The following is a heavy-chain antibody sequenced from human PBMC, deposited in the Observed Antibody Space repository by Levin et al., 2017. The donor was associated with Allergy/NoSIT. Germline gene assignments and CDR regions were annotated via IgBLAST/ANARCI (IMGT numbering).Heavy chain of an antibody. D-gene: IGHD2-2*01. CDR3: ARGVIPGEGAFDI. J-gene: IGHJ3*02. CDR1: GGSISSYY. CDR2: IFYSGNT. V-gene: IGHV4-59*01. Sequence: SQTLSLTCTVSGGSISSYYWSWIRQPPGKGLEWIGYIFYSGNTNYNPSLKSRVTISLDTSKIQFSLRLNSVTAADTAVYYCARGVIPGEGAFDIWGQGTLVTVSS.